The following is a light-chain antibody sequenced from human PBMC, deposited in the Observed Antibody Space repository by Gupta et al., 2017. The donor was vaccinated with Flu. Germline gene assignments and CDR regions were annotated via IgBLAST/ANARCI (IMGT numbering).Light chain of an antibody. J-gene: IGLJ2*01. CDR3: SSYTSGSAIIVV. V-gene: IGLV2-14*01. CDR2: AVS. Sequence: QSALTQPASVSGSPGQAITISCTETSSDVGAYSYFSWYQQRPGKAPNLMIYAVSNRPSGVSNRFSGSKSGNTASLTISGLQAEDEADYYCSSYTSGSAIIVVFGGGTKLTVL. CDR1: SSDVGAYSY.